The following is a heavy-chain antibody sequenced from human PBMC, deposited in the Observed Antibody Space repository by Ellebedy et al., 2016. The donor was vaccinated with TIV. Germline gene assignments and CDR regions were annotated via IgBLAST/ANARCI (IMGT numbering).Heavy chain of an antibody. CDR2: INPNSGNI. CDR1: GYTFTSHE. D-gene: IGHD4-17*01. V-gene: IGHV1-8*01. J-gene: IGHJ6*02. CDR3: ARREYGDFSVYYFALDV. Sequence: AASVKVSCKASGYTFTSHEINWVRQAPGQGLEWLGWINPNSGNIDLAQKFQDRLTMTRDTSINTAYMELNSLTSEDTAVYFCARREYGDFSVYYFALDVWGQGTTVIVSS.